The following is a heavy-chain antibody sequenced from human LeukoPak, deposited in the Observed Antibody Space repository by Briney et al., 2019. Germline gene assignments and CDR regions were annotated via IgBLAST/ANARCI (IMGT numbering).Heavy chain of an antibody. CDR3: AKSNRVGTSYLDY. CDR2: IKQDGSEK. V-gene: IGHV3-7*03. CDR1: GFTVTTYW. Sequence: GGSLRLSCAASGFTVTTYWMGWVRQAPGKGLEWEANIKQDGSEKYYVDSVKGRFTISRDNSNSTLYLQMVSLRAEDTAVYYCAKSNRVGTSYLDYWGQGILVSVSS. J-gene: IGHJ4*02. D-gene: IGHD1-26*01.